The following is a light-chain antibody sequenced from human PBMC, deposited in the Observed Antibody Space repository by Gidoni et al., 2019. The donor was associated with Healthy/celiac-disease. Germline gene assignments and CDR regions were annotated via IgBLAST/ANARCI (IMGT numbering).Light chain of an antibody. CDR1: SSNIGSNY. Sequence: SVLPQPPPASGPPGPGVTISCSGISSNIGSNYVDWYQQLPGTAPKLLMYSNDQRRSGVPYRCSGAKSGTSASLAISGRRSEDEADYYCAAWDDSRSDVVFGGGTKLTVL. J-gene: IGLJ2*01. V-gene: IGLV1-47*02. CDR3: AAWDDSRSDVV. CDR2: SND.